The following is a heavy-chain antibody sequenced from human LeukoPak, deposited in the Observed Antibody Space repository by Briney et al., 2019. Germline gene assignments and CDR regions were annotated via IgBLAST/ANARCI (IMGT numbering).Heavy chain of an antibody. D-gene: IGHD3-10*01. J-gene: IGHJ5*02. CDR1: RFTVRNYA. Sequence: GGSLRLSCAASRFTVRNYAMHWVRQAPGKGLEWVAVISSDGTNKDYADSVKGRFSISRDNSKNTLYLQMNRLRADDTAVYYCARDRSQEFDPWGQGTLVTVSS. CDR3: ARDRSQEFDP. CDR2: ISSDGTNK. V-gene: IGHV3-30*04.